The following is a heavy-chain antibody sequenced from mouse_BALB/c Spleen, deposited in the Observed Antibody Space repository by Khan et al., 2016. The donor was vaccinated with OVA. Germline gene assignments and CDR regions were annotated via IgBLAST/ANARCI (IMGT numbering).Heavy chain of an antibody. D-gene: IGHD2-10*01. CDR3: AKAYYGNYYAMDH. Sequence: LQQSGAELVRPGVSVKISCKGSGYTFTDYAMNWVKQSHAKSLEWIGVISTYYGDTSYSQKFKGKATMTVDKSSNTAYMELARLTSEDSAIYYCAKAYYGNYYAMDHWGQGTSVTVSS. J-gene: IGHJ4*01. CDR1: GYTFTDYA. V-gene: IGHV1S137*01. CDR2: ISTYYGDT.